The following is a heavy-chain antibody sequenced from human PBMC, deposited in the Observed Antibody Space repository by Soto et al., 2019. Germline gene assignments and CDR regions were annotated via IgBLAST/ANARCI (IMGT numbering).Heavy chain of an antibody. V-gene: IGHV1-69*13. Sequence: SVKVSCKASGGTFSSYAISWVRQAPGQGLEWMGGIIPIFGTANYAQKFQGRVTITADESTSTAYMELSSLRSEDTAVYYCASQGPQRSPFDYWGQGTLVTVSS. CDR1: GGTFSSYA. CDR2: IIPIFGTA. D-gene: IGHD6-25*01. CDR3: ASQGPQRSPFDY. J-gene: IGHJ4*02.